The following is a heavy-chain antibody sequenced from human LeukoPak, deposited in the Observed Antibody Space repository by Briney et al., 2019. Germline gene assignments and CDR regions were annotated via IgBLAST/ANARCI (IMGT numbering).Heavy chain of an antibody. CDR2: ISGSGDII. D-gene: IGHD3-10*01. CDR1: GFTFSSYA. Sequence: GGSLRLSCAASGFTFSSYAMTWVRQAPGKGLEWGSTISGSGDIIYYADSVKGRFTISRDNSKNTLYLQMNSLRAEDTAVYYCAKWERITMVRGVYYFDYWGQGSLVTVSS. CDR3: AKWERITMVRGVYYFDY. J-gene: IGHJ4*02. V-gene: IGHV3-23*01.